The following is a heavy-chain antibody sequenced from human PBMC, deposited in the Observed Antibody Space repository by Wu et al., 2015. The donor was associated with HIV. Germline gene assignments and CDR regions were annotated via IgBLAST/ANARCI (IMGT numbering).Heavy chain of an antibody. Sequence: QVQLVQSGAEVKKPGASVKISCKGSGYTFSNYDINWVRQATGQGLEWMGWMNPNTGNTGYVQKFQGRVTMTRNTSISTAYMELSSLRSEDTAVYYCARGRYDLGYWGQGTLVTVSS. CDR3: ARGRYDLGY. J-gene: IGHJ4*02. CDR1: GYTFSNYD. D-gene: IGHD5-12*01. CDR2: MNPNTGNT. V-gene: IGHV1-8*01.